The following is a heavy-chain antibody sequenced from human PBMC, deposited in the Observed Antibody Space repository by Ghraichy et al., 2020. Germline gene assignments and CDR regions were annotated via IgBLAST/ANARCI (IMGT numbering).Heavy chain of an antibody. CDR2: IYSTGNT. D-gene: IGHD6-19*01. CDR1: GFTVSSAY. CDR3: ARASSDWYTALGY. J-gene: IGHJ4*02. Sequence: GGSLRLSCAASGFTVSSAYMSWVRQAPGKGLQYVSVIYSTGNTYYADSVKGRFTIFRDTSKNTLFLQMNSLRAEDTAVYYCARASSDWYTALGYWGQGTLVTVSS. V-gene: IGHV3-53*01.